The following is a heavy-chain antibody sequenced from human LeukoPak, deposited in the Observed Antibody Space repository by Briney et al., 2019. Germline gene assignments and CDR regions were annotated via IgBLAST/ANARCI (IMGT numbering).Heavy chain of an antibody. D-gene: IGHD5-18*01. J-gene: IGHJ4*02. CDR2: ISGSGGST. Sequence: GGSLRLSCAASGFTFSSYAMSWVRQAPGKGLEWVSAISGSGGSTYYADSVKGRFTISRDNSKNTLYLQMSSLRAEDTAVYYCAKDLWALRYSYGDDFDYWGQGTLVTVSS. CDR3: AKDLWALRYSYGDDFDY. CDR1: GFTFSSYA. V-gene: IGHV3-23*01.